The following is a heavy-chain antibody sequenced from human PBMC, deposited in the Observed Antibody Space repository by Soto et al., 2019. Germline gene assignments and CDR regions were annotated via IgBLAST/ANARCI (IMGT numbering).Heavy chain of an antibody. J-gene: IGHJ6*02. CDR1: GYTFTSYD. Sequence: ASVKVSSKASGYTFTSYDINWVRQATGQRLEWKEWMNPNSGNTGYAQKYQGRVTITRNTSISTAYMDLSSLRSEDTVVYYCARGLTVTGHYYYYGMDVWVQGTTVTVSS. V-gene: IGHV1-8*02. CDR3: ARGLTVTGHYYYYGMDV. D-gene: IGHD4-17*01. CDR2: MNPNSGNT.